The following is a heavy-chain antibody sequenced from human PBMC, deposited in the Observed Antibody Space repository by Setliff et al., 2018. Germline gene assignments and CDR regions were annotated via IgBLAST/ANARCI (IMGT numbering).Heavy chain of an antibody. D-gene: IGHD2-21*02. CDR2: IYIGGSI. Sequence: SETLSLTCTVSGGSISSYYWSWIRQPAGKGLEWIGHIYIGGSINYNPSLKSRLTISRDTSKNQVSLKLNSVTAADTAVYYCARDLGHGGDSDYWGQGILVTVSS. V-gene: IGHV4-4*07. J-gene: IGHJ4*02. CDR1: GGSISSYY. CDR3: ARDLGHGGDSDY.